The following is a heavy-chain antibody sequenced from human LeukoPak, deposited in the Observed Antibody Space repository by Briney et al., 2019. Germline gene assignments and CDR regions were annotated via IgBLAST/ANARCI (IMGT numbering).Heavy chain of an antibody. CDR2: IVGSGDKT. V-gene: IGHV3-23*01. Sequence: GASLRLSCAASGFTFSSYVMSWVRQAPGKGLECASSIVGSGDKTYYADSVKGRFTISRDNSKNTLYLQMNSLRAEDTAVYYCARRTESKFFDLGGQGTLVTVSS. J-gene: IGHJ4*02. CDR3: ARRTESKFFDL. D-gene: IGHD2-2*01. CDR1: GFTFSSYV.